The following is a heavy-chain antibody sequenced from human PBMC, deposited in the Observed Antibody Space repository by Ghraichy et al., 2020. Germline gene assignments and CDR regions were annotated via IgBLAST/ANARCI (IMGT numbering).Heavy chain of an antibody. D-gene: IGHD6-19*01. CDR2: ISYDGSNK. J-gene: IGHJ4*02. CDR1: GFIFSSYG. Sequence: LSLTCAASGFIFSSYGMHWVRPAPGKGLEWVAVISYDGSNKYYADSVKGRFTISRDTSKNTLYLQMNSLRAEDTAVYYCAKDHHRGDIAVAADYFDYCGQGTLVIVSS. V-gene: IGHV3-30*18. CDR3: AKDHHRGDIAVAADYFDY.